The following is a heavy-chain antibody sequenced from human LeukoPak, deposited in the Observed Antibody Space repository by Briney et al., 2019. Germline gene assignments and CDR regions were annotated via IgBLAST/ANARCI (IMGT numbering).Heavy chain of an antibody. V-gene: IGHV4-59*01. CDR2: IYYSGST. CDR3: ARGTYFDFWSGYYIYMDV. D-gene: IGHD3-3*01. J-gene: IGHJ6*03. CDR1: GGSISSYY. Sequence: KASETLSLTCTISGGSISSYYWSWIRQPPGKGLEWIGYIYYSGSTNYNPSLKSRVTISVDTSKNQFSLKLSSVTAADTAVYYCARGTYFDFWSGYYIYMDVWGKGTTVTVSS.